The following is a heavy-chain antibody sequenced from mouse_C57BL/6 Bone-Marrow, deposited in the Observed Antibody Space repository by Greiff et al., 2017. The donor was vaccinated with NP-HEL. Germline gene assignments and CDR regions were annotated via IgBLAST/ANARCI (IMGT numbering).Heavy chain of an antibody. Sequence: VQLQQSGPELVKPGASVKISCKASGYAFSGSWMNWVKQRPGKGLEWIGRIYPGDGDTNYNGKFKGKATLTADKSSSTAYMQLSSLTSEDSAVYFCARSGDYYGSNFDVWGTGTTVTVSS. CDR2: IYPGDGDT. CDR3: ARSGDYYGSNFDV. D-gene: IGHD1-1*01. CDR1: GYAFSGSW. V-gene: IGHV1-82*01. J-gene: IGHJ1*03.